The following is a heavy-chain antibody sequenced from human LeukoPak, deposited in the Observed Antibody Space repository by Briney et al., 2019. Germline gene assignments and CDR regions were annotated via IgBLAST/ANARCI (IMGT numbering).Heavy chain of an antibody. CDR3: AREAVRGVISPGMIRFDP. CDR2: IYYSGST. V-gene: IGHV4-39*07. D-gene: IGHD3-10*01. J-gene: IGHJ5*02. CDR1: GGSISSSSYY. Sequence: SETLSLTCTVSGGSISSSSYYWGWIRQPPGKGLEWIGSIYYSGSTYYNPSLKSRVTISVDTSKNQFSLKLSSVTAADTAVYYCAREAVRGVISPGMIRFDPWGQGTLVTVSS.